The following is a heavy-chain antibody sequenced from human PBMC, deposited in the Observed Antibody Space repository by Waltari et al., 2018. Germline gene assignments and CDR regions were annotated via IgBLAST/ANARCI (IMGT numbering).Heavy chain of an antibody. Sequence: QVQLQESGPGLVKPSETLSLTCTVSGGSIRSSYRSWIRQPPGKGLEWIGYIYTSGSTNYNPSLKSRVTISVDTSKNQFSLKLSSVTAADTAVYYCARVVAPTIYYFDYWGQGTLVTVSS. CDR1: GGSIRSSY. V-gene: IGHV4-4*09. D-gene: IGHD3-3*01. J-gene: IGHJ4*02. CDR2: IYTSGST. CDR3: ARVVAPTIYYFDY.